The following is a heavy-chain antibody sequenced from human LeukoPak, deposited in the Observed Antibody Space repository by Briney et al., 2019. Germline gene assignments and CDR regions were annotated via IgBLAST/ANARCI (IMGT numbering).Heavy chain of an antibody. V-gene: IGHV4-38-2*02. CDR2: IYHSGST. Sequence: SETLSLTCTVSGYSISSGYYWGWIRQPPGKGLEWIGSIYHSGSTYYNPSLKSRVTISVDTSKNQFSLKLSSVTAADTAVYYCARGVSSSWPYYYYMDVWGKGTTVTISS. CDR1: GYSISSGYY. CDR3: ARGVSSSWPYYYYMDV. D-gene: IGHD6-13*01. J-gene: IGHJ6*03.